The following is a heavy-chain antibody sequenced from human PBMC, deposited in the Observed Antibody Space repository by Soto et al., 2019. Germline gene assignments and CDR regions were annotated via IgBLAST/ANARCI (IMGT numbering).Heavy chain of an antibody. CDR3: ARGDYGVPRYYYMDV. J-gene: IGHJ6*03. CDR2: ISSSSSTI. CDR1: GFTFSSYS. Sequence: GGSLRLSCAASGFTFSSYSMNWVRQAPGKGLEWVSYISSSSSTIYYADSVKGRFTISRDNAKNSLYLQMNSLRAEDTAVYYCARGDYGVPRYYYMDVWGKGTTVTVSS. V-gene: IGHV3-48*01. D-gene: IGHD4-17*01.